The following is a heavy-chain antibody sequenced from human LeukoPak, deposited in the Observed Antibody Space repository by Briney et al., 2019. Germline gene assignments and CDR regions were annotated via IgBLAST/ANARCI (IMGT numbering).Heavy chain of an antibody. Sequence: GGSLRLSCAASGFTFSNYAMSWVRQAPGKGLEWVSGISGSGGTTHYADSVKGRFTISRDNSKNTLYLQMNSLRAEDTAVYYCAKDGPQYYDILTGLLGYWGQGTLVTVSS. CDR3: AKDGPQYYDILTGLLGY. CDR1: GFTFSNYA. J-gene: IGHJ4*02. CDR2: ISGSGGTT. V-gene: IGHV3-23*01. D-gene: IGHD3-9*01.